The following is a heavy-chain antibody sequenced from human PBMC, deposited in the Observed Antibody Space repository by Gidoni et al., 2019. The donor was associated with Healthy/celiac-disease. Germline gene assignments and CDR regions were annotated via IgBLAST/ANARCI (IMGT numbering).Heavy chain of an antibody. CDR3: ARGRVSGWYWGD. V-gene: IGHV4-34*01. J-gene: IGHJ4*02. CDR1: GGSFSGYY. CDR2: INHSGST. D-gene: IGHD6-19*01. Sequence: QVQLQQWGAGLLKPSETLSLTCAVYGGSFSGYYWSWIRQPPGKGLEWIGEINHSGSTNYNPSLKSRVTISVDTSKNQFSLKLSSVTAADTAVYYCARGRVSGWYWGDWGQGTLVTVSS.